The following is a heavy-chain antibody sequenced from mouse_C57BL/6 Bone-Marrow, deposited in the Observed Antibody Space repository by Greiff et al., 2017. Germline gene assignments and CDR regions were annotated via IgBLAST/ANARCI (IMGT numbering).Heavy chain of an antibody. J-gene: IGHJ2*01. CDR2: LNPGSGGT. CDR3: ARDSNYSGYFDY. D-gene: IGHD2-5*01. V-gene: IGHV1-54*01. Sequence: QVQLQQSGAELVRPGTSVKVSCKASGYAFTNYLIEWVKQRPGQGLEWIGVLNPGSGGTNYNEKFKGKATLTADKSSSTAYMQLSSLTSEDSAVYFCARDSNYSGYFDYWGQGTTLTVSS. CDR1: GYAFTNYL.